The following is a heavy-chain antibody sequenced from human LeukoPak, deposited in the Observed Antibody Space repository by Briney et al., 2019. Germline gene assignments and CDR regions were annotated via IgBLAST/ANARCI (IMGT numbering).Heavy chain of an antibody. CDR3: AREISPNYYDSSGYFDY. J-gene: IGHJ4*02. Sequence: GGSLRLSCAASGFTVSSNYMTWVRQAPGKGLEWVSVIYSSSSTYYSDSVKGRFTISRDNSKNTLYLQMNSLRAEDTAVYYSAREISPNYYDSSGYFDYWGQGTLVTVSS. CDR1: GFTVSSNY. V-gene: IGHV3-66*03. CDR2: IYSSSST. D-gene: IGHD3-22*01.